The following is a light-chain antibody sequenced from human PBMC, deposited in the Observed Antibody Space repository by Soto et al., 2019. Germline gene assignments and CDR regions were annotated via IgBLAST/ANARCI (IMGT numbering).Light chain of an antibody. V-gene: IGKV3-20*01. Sequence: EIVLTQSPGTLSLSPGERATLSCRASQSISSSYLAWYQQKPGQDPRVLISGASSRATGIPDRFSGSGSGTDFTLTISRLEPEDFAVYFCQQYGNPPPNAFGQGTKVEIK. CDR1: QSISSSY. CDR3: QQYGNPPPNA. CDR2: GAS. J-gene: IGKJ2*01.